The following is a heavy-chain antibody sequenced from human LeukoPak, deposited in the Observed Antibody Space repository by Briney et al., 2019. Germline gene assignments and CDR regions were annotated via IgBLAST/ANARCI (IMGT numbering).Heavy chain of an antibody. Sequence: SETLSLTCTVSGGSISSSSYYWGWIRQPPGEGLEWIGRIYYSGSTYYNPALKSRVTISVDTSKNQFSLKLSSVTAADTAVYYCARGYYDSSGYYYFDYWGQGTLVTVSS. D-gene: IGHD3-22*01. V-gene: IGHV4-39*07. CDR3: ARGYYDSSGYYYFDY. CDR2: IYYSGST. CDR1: GGSISSSSYY. J-gene: IGHJ4*02.